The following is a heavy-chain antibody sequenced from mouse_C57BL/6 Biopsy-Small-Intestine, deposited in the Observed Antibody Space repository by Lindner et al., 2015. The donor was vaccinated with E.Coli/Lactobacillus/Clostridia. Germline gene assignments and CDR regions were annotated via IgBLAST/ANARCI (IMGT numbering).Heavy chain of an antibody. D-gene: IGHD1-1*01. CDR1: GYTFTGYW. J-gene: IGHJ2*02. CDR2: ILPGSGSS. V-gene: IGHV1-9*01. CDR3: ARYYGSTNYFDY. Sequence: VQLQESGAELLKPGASVKISCKATGYTFTGYWMEWIKQRPGHGLEWIGEILPGSGSSNYDEKFKGKATFTADTSSNTAYMQLSSLTTEDTAIYYCARYYGSTNYFDYWGQGTSLTVSS.